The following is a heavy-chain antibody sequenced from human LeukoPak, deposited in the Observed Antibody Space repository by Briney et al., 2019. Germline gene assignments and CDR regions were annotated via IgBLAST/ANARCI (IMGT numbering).Heavy chain of an antibody. CDR1: GGSISSGGYY. V-gene: IGHV4-30-2*05. Sequence: SETLSLTCTVSGGSISSGGYYWSWIRQPPGKGLEWIGYIYHSGSTYYNPSLKSRVTISVDTSKNQFSLKLSSVTAADTAVYYCARVVRGQHAFDIWGQGTMVTVSS. D-gene: IGHD3-10*02. CDR3: ARVVRGQHAFDI. J-gene: IGHJ3*02. CDR2: IYHSGST.